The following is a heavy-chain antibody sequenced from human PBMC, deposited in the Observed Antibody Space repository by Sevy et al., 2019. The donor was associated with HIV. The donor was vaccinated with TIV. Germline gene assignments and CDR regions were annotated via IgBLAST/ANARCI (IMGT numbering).Heavy chain of an antibody. Sequence: SETLPLTCAVSGGSISSSNWWSWVRQPPGKGLEWIGEIYHSGSTNYNPSLKSRVTISVDKSKNQFSLKLSSVTAADTAVYYCARGNTEGIAVAGSIYYYGMDVWGQGTTVTVSS. J-gene: IGHJ6*02. CDR1: GGSISSSNW. D-gene: IGHD6-19*01. CDR3: ARGNTEGIAVAGSIYYYGMDV. V-gene: IGHV4-4*02. CDR2: IYHSGST.